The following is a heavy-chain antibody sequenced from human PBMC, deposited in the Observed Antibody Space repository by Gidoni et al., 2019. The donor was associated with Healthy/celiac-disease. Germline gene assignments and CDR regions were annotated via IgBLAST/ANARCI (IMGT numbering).Heavy chain of an antibody. CDR3: AREREAFDY. CDR2: ISYDGSNK. J-gene: IGHJ4*02. CDR1: GFTFSSYA. Sequence: QVQLVESGGGVVQPGRSLRLSCAASGFTFSSYAMHGVRQAPGKGLEWVAVISYDGSNKYYADSVKGRFTISRDNSKNTLYLQMNSLRAEDTAVYYCAREREAFDYWGQGTLVTVSS. D-gene: IGHD1-26*01. V-gene: IGHV3-30*04.